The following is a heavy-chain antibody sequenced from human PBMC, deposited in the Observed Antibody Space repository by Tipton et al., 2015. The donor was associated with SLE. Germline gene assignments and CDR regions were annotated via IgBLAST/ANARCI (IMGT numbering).Heavy chain of an antibody. J-gene: IGHJ5*02. CDR3: AKGPPYSSSWYGWFDP. D-gene: IGHD6-13*01. CDR1: GFTFSSYG. V-gene: IGHV3-30*18. Sequence: SLRLSCAASGFTFSSYGMHWVRQAPGKGLEWVAVIWYDGSNKYYADSVKGRFTISRDNSKNTLYLQMNSLRAEDTAVYFCAKGPPYSSSWYGWFDPWGQGTPVTVSS. CDR2: IWYDGSNK.